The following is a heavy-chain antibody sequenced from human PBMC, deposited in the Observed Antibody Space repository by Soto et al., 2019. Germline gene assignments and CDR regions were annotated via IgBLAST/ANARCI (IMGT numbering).Heavy chain of an antibody. D-gene: IGHD2-15*01. CDR3: ARGPTCIEGYCSSGSWHDY. CDR1: GFTFSNYD. J-gene: IGHJ4*02. Sequence: EVQLVESGGDLVQPGESLRVSCAASGFTFSNYDMNWVRQAPGKWLEWVSYISSSSGTIYYADSVKGRFTTSRDNAKNSLYLQMNSLRAEDTAVYYCARGPTCIEGYCSSGSWHDYWGQGTLVTVSS. V-gene: IGHV3-48*01. CDR2: ISSSSGTI.